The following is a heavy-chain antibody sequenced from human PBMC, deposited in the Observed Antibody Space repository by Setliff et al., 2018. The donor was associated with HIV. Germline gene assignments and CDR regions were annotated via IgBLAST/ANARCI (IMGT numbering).Heavy chain of an antibody. CDR3: AKDPRAAVATICDY. J-gene: IGHJ4*02. Sequence: LRLSCAASGFTFSSYWMHWVRQAPGKGLVWVSAISGSGGSTYYADSVKGRFTISRDNSKNTLYLQMNSLRAEDTAVYYCAKDPRAAVATICDYWGQGTLVTVSS. V-gene: IGHV3-23*01. CDR2: ISGSGGST. D-gene: IGHD5-12*01. CDR1: GFTFSSYW.